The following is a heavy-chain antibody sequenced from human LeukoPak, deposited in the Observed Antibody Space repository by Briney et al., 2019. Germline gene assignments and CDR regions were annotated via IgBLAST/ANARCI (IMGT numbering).Heavy chain of an antibody. CDR3: ARNGNFGYQFDY. CDR1: GFTVSDNY. D-gene: IGHD4-23*01. V-gene: IGHV3-53*01. CDR2: FYGDGSR. Sequence: PGGSLRLSCAASGFTVSDNYMTWVRQRAGRGLEWVSGFYGDGSRHYADSVEGRFTISRDNSKNTLDLHMNSLRAEDTAVYYCARNGNFGYQFDYWGQGTLVTVSS. J-gene: IGHJ4*02.